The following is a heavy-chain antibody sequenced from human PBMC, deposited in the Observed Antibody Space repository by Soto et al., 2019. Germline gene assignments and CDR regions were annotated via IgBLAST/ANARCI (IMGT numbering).Heavy chain of an antibody. CDR2: IIPIFGTA. D-gene: IGHD2-15*01. CDR1: GGTFRSYA. CDR3: GRDTYSPHWYFDL. V-gene: IGHV1-69*01. Sequence: GXSVKGSCKAAGGTFRSYAITWVRQAPGQGLEWMGGIIPIFGTANYAQKFQGRVTITADESTSTAYMELSSLRSEDTAVYYCGRDTYSPHWYFDLWGRGTLVTASS. J-gene: IGHJ2*01.